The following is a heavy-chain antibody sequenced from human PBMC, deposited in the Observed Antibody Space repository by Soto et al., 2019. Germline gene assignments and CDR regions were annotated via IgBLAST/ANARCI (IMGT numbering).Heavy chain of an antibody. D-gene: IGHD2-15*01. V-gene: IGHV1-2*04. CDR3: AIPRSGVVY. Sequence: QVHLVQSGAEVKKPGASVKVSCKASGYSFTANSMHWVRQAPGQGLEWMGWINPNNGGTNYARKFQGWVTMTRDTSISTANMDLTRLKSDDTAVYYCAIPRSGVVYWGQGTLVTVSS. J-gene: IGHJ4*02. CDR1: GYSFTANS. CDR2: INPNNGGT.